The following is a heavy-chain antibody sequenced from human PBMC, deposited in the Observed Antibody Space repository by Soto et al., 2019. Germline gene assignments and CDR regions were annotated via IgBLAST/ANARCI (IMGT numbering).Heavy chain of an antibody. D-gene: IGHD6-13*01. CDR3: ARDKSPLGMSAGDFDY. J-gene: IGHJ4*02. CDR1: GGSISSGGYY. CDR2: IYSSGIT. Sequence: QVHLQESGPGLVKPSQTLSLTCTVSGGSISSGGYYWSWIRQPPGKGLEWIGCIYSSGITYYNPSLKSRVTISLDTSKNQFSLQLSSVTAADTAVYYCARDKSPLGMSAGDFDYWGQGTLVSVSS. V-gene: IGHV4-30-4*01.